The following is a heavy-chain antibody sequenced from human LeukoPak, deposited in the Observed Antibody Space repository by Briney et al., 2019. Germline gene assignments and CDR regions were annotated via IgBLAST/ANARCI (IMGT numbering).Heavy chain of an antibody. CDR1: GGSISSGGYY. D-gene: IGHD6-13*01. Sequence: PSETLSLTCTVSGGSISSGGYYWSWIRQPPGKGLEWIGYIYHSGSTYYNPSLKSRVTISVDRSKNQFSLKLSSVTAADTAVYYCARGFIAAPGYWGQGTLVTVSS. V-gene: IGHV4-30-2*01. CDR2: IYHSGST. J-gene: IGHJ4*02. CDR3: ARGFIAAPGY.